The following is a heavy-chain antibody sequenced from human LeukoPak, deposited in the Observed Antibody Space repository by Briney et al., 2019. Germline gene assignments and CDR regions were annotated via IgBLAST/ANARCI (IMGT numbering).Heavy chain of an antibody. CDR3: AKGSGWYGDYYYYYMDV. V-gene: IGHV3-30*02. Sequence: GGSLRLSCAASRFTFSTYGMHWVRQAPGKGLEWVAFIRYDGSNKYYADSVKGRFTISRDNSKNTLYLQMNSLRAEDTAVYYCAKGSGWYGDYYYYYMDVWGKGTTVTVSS. CDR1: RFTFSTYG. CDR2: IRYDGSNK. D-gene: IGHD6-19*01. J-gene: IGHJ6*03.